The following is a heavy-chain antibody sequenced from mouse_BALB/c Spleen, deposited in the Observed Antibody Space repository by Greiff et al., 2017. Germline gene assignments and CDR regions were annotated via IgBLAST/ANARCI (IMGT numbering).Heavy chain of an antibody. J-gene: IGHJ2*01. CDR3: ARFGYDDY. V-gene: IGHV3-2*02. Sequence: EVKLMESGPGLVKPSQSLSLTCTVTGYSITSDYAWNWIRQFPGNKLEWMGYISYSGSTSYNPSLKSRISITRDTSKNQFFLQLNSVTTEDTATYYCARFGYDDYWGQGTTLTVSS. D-gene: IGHD2-14*01. CDR1: GYSITSDYA. CDR2: ISYSGST.